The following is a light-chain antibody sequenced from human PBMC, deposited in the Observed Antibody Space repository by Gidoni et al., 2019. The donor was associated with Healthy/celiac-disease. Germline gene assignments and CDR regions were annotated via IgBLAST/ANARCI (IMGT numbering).Light chain of an antibody. CDR2: RNN. Sequence: QSVLTQPPSASRTPGQRVTISCSGSSSNIGSNYVYWYQQLPGTAPKLLIYRNNQRPSGVPDRFSGSKSGTSASLAISGPRAEDEADYYCAAWDDSLSGWVFGGGTKLTVL. V-gene: IGLV1-47*01. CDR3: AAWDDSLSGWV. CDR1: SSNIGSNY. J-gene: IGLJ3*02.